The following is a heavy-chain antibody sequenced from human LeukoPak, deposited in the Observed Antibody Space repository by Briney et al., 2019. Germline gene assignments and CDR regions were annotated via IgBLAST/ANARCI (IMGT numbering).Heavy chain of an antibody. D-gene: IGHD6-6*01. J-gene: IGHJ4*02. CDR2: ISGSGGST. CDR3: AREEREYSSSSIY. Sequence: PGGSLRLSCAASGFTFSSYAISWVRQAPGKGLEWVSAISGSGGSTYYADSVKGRFTISRDNAKNSLYLQMNSLRAEDTAVYYCAREEREYSSSSIYWGQGTLVTVSS. V-gene: IGHV3-23*01. CDR1: GFTFSSYA.